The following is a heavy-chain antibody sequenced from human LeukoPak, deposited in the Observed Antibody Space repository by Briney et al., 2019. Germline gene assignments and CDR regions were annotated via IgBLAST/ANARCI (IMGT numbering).Heavy chain of an antibody. D-gene: IGHD1-1*01. V-gene: IGHV3-7*01. Sequence: GSLRLSCAASGFTFSSYWMGWVRQAPGKGLEWVANIKQDGSEKHYVDSVKGRFTISRDNAKNSLYLQMNSLRAEDTAVYYCARDLPTGASGEDYWGQGTLVTVSS. CDR1: GFTFSSYW. CDR2: IKQDGSEK. CDR3: ARDLPTGASGEDY. J-gene: IGHJ4*02.